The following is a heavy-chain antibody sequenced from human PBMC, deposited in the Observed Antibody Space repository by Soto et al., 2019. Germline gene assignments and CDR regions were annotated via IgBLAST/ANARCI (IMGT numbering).Heavy chain of an antibody. V-gene: IGHV1-46*01. CDR3: ARGGSMVVMTDGFDF. CDR2: INPSGGST. D-gene: IGHD2-21*02. J-gene: IGHJ4*02. CDR1: GYTFTSYY. Sequence: ASVKVSCKASGYTFTSYYMHWVRQAPGQGLEWMGIINPSGGSTNYAQKFQGRVTMTRDTSTSTVYMELTSLRSEDTAMFYCARGGSMVVMTDGFDFWGQGTLVNVSA.